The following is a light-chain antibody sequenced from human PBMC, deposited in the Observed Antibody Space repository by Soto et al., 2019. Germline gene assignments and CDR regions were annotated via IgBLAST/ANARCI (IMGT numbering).Light chain of an antibody. CDR1: QSISTY. J-gene: IGKJ2*01. Sequence: DIQMTQSPSSLSASIGDRVTITCRPSQSISTYLHWYQQKPGEAPKLLISGASSLQSGIPSRFSGNGSGTEFTLSITSLQREDVAIYFCQQSYSTLYTFGQGTKLEIK. V-gene: IGKV1-39*01. CDR2: GAS. CDR3: QQSYSTLYT.